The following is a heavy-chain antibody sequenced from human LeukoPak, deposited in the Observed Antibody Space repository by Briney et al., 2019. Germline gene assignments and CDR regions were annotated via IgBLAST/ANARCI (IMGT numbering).Heavy chain of an antibody. CDR1: GFTFSSYS. J-gene: IGHJ4*02. V-gene: IGHV3-21*01. CDR2: ISSSSSYI. D-gene: IGHD3-22*01. Sequence: RSGGSLRLSCAASGFTFSSYSMNWVRQAPGKGLEWVSSISSSSSYIYYADSVKGRFTISRDNAKNSLYLQMNSLRAEDTAVYYCARAHMENYMIVVVIDGGRYDYWGQGTLVTVSS. CDR3: ARAHMENYMIVVVIDGGRYDY.